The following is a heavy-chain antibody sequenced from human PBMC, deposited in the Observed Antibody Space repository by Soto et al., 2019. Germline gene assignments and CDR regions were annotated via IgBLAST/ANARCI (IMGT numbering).Heavy chain of an antibody. CDR1: GYTFTNYG. CDR2: INVYNGNT. Sequence: ASVKVSCKASGYTFTNYGISWVRQAPGQGLEWMVCINVYNGNTKFAQKVQGRVTMTTDTSSSIAYMELRSLRSDDTAVYYCARGVGSGSYYNQYNWFDPWGQGTLVTVPQ. J-gene: IGHJ5*02. V-gene: IGHV1-18*01. D-gene: IGHD3-10*01. CDR3: ARGVGSGSYYNQYNWFDP.